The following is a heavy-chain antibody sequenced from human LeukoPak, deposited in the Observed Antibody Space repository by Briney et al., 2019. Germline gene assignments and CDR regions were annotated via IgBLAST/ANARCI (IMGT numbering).Heavy chain of an antibody. V-gene: IGHV3-21*01. CDR1: GFTFSSYS. D-gene: IGHD5-18*01. CDR2: ISSSSSYI. CDR3: ARGGYSYGGTFY. J-gene: IGHJ4*02. Sequence: GGSLRLSCAASGFTFSSYSMNWVRQAPGKGLEWLSSISSSSSYIYYADSVKGRFTISRDNAKNSLYLQMNSLRAEDTAVYYCARGGYSYGGTFYWGQGTLVTVSS.